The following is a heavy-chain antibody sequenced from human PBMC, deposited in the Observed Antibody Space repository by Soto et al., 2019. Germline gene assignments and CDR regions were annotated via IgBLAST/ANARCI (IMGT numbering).Heavy chain of an antibody. V-gene: IGHV5-51*01. CDR3: ARQYVSVPTIPMLSNDF. Sequence: GESLKISCKGSGYTFSAYWIAWVRQMPGKGLEWMGLIFPSDSDTRYSPSFQGQVTISVDKSISTAYLQWSSLKASDTAIYYCARQYVSVPTIPMLSNDFWGQGTLVTVSS. D-gene: IGHD5-12*01. CDR2: IFPSDSDT. CDR1: GYTFSAYW. J-gene: IGHJ4*02.